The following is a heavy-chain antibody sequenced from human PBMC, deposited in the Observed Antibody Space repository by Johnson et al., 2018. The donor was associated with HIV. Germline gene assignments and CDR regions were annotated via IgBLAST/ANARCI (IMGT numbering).Heavy chain of an antibody. CDR2: ISYDGSNK. CDR3: SRLPTGYSRHGFDI. D-gene: IGHD5-18*01. Sequence: QVQLVESGGALVQPGGSLRLSCPASGFIFSSYAMHWVRQAPGKGLEWVAVISYDGSNKYYADSVKGRFTISRDNSKNTLYLQMNSLRAGDTAVYYCSRLPTGYSRHGFDIWGQGTMVTVSS. V-gene: IGHV3-30-3*01. CDR1: GFIFSSYA. J-gene: IGHJ3*02.